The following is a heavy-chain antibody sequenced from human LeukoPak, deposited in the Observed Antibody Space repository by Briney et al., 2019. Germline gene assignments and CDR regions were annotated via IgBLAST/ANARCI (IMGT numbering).Heavy chain of an antibody. Sequence: HPGRSLRLSCVASGFTFSSYGMDWVRQAPGKGLEWVAFISYDGSNKYYADSVKGRFTISRDNSKNTLYLQMNSLRAEDTAVYYCAKDRSFVGAYDAFDIWGQGTMVTVSS. CDR1: GFTFSSYG. D-gene: IGHD1-26*01. J-gene: IGHJ3*02. V-gene: IGHV3-30*18. CDR2: ISYDGSNK. CDR3: AKDRSFVGAYDAFDI.